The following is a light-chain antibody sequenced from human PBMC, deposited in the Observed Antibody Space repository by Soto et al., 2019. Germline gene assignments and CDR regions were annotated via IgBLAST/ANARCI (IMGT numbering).Light chain of an antibody. J-gene: IGKJ5*01. CDR2: GAS. CDR1: QSVSSSY. CDR3: QQYGSPPIT. Sequence: EIVLTQSPGTLSLSPGERATLSCRASQSVSSSYLAWYQQKPGQAPRLLIYGASSRATGIPDRFSGSGSGTDFTLTISRLEPDDFAVYYCQQYGSPPITFGRGTRLEIK. V-gene: IGKV3-20*01.